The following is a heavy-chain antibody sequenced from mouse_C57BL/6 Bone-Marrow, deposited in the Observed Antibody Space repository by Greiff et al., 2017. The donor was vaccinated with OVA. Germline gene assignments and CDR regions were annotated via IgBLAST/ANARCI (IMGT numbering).Heavy chain of an antibody. CDR1: GFTFSDFY. J-gene: IGHJ1*03. Sequence: EVQLVESGGGLVQSGRSLRLSCATSGFTFSDFYMEWVRQAPGKGLEWIAASRNKANDYTTEYSASVKGRFIVSRDTSQSILYLQMNALRAEDTAIYYCARDAHSNYRYFDVWGTGTTVTVSS. CDR2: SRNKANDYTT. D-gene: IGHD2-5*01. V-gene: IGHV7-1*01. CDR3: ARDAHSNYRYFDV.